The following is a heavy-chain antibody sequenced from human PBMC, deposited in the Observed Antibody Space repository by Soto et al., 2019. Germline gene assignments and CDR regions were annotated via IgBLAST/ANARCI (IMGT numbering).Heavy chain of an antibody. Sequence: GGSLRLSCAASGFTFSSYAMHWVRQAPGKGLEWVAGISYDGSNKYYADSVKGRFTISRDNSKNTLYLQMNSLRAEDTAVYYCAKSPRGGSYFSFDYCGQGTLVTVSS. V-gene: IGHV3-30-3*02. CDR1: GFTFSSYA. CDR3: AKSPRGGSYFSFDY. CDR2: ISYDGSNK. J-gene: IGHJ4*02. D-gene: IGHD1-26*01.